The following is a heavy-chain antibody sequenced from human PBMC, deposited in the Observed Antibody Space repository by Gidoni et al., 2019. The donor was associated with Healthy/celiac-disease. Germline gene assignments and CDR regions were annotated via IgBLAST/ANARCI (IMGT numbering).Heavy chain of an antibody. CDR1: GFTFSGYA. J-gene: IGHJ4*02. V-gene: IGHV3-23*01. CDR3: AKVARYCSGGSCYIWDY. D-gene: IGHD2-15*01. Sequence: EVQLLESGGGLVQPGGSLSLSCAASGFTFSGYAMSWVRQAPGKGLEWVSSISGSGGSTYYADSVKGRFTISRDNSKNTLYLQMNSLRAEDTAVYYCAKVARYCSGGSCYIWDYWGQGTLVTVSS. CDR2: ISGSGGST.